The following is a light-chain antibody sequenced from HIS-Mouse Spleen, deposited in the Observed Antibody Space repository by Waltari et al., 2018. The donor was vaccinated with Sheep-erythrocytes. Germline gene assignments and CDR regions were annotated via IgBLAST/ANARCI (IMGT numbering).Light chain of an antibody. CDR1: SSDVGSYNL. CDR3: CSYAGSSTPWV. Sequence: QSALTQPRSVSGSPGQSITISCTGTSSDVGSYNLVSWYQQHPGKAPKLMIYEGSKRTSGVSNRFSGSKSGNTASLTISGLQAEDEADYYCCSYAGSSTPWVFGGGTKLTVL. CDR2: EGS. V-gene: IGLV2-23*01. J-gene: IGLJ3*02.